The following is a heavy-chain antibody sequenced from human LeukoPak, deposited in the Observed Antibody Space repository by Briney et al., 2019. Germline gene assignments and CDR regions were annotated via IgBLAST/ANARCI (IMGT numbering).Heavy chain of an antibody. Sequence: GASVKVSCKASGGTFSSYAISWVRQAPGQGLEWMGGIIPIFGTANYAQKFQGRVTITADGSTSTAYMELSSLRSEDTAVYYCARDRNPERNVGAYNWFDPWGQGTLVTVSS. CDR3: ARDRNPERNVGAYNWFDP. V-gene: IGHV1-69*13. CDR1: GGTFSSYA. D-gene: IGHD1-1*01. J-gene: IGHJ5*02. CDR2: IIPIFGTA.